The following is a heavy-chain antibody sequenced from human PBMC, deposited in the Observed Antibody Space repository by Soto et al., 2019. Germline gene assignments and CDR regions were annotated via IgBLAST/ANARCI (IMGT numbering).Heavy chain of an antibody. CDR2: INPSGGST. CDR3: ARDGARGMDV. D-gene: IGHD3-16*01. Sequence: GPGEVSCKASWYNLTSYYKHLVRQAPGQGLEWMGIINPSGGSTSYAQKFQGGVTMTRDTSTSTVYMELSSLRSEDTAVYYCARDGARGMDVWGKGTTVTVS. V-gene: IGHV1-46*03. CDR1: WYNLTSYY. J-gene: IGHJ6*04.